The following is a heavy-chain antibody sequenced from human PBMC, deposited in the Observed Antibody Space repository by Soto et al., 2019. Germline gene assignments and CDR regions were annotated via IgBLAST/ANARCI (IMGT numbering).Heavy chain of an antibody. CDR1: GYSFTSYW. CDR3: ARHESITIFGVDY. D-gene: IGHD3-3*01. V-gene: IGHV5-51*01. CDR2: IYPGDSDT. J-gene: IGHJ4*02. Sequence: GHSLKISCKGSGYSFTSYWIGSVRQIPGKGLEWMGIIYPGDSDTRYSPSFQGQVTISADKSISTAYPQWSSLKASDTAMYYCARHESITIFGVDYWGQGTLVTVSS.